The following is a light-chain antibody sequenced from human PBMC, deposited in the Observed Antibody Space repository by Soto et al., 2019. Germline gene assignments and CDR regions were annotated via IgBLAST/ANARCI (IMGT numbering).Light chain of an antibody. J-gene: IGKJ2*01. CDR1: QSVSSSS. CDR3: PQYVGSPPMYT. Sequence: EIVLTQSPGTLSLSPGERATLSCRASQSVSSSSLAWYQQKPGQAPRLLIYAASNRASGIPGRFSGSGSGTAFPLTISRLEPEDFAVYYCPQYVGSPPMYTFGQGTKLEIK. V-gene: IGKV3-20*01. CDR2: AAS.